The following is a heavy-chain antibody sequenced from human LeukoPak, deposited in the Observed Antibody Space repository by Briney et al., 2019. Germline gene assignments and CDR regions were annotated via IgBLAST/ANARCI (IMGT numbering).Heavy chain of an antibody. CDR3: AWTLYSGSATYYIDY. CDR1: GFTVSSNY. D-gene: IGHD1-26*01. J-gene: IGHJ4*02. Sequence: GGSLRLSCAASGFTVSSNYMSWVRQAPGNGLEWVSVIYSGGSTYYADSVKGRFTISRDNSKNTLYLQMNSLRAEDTAVYYCAWTLYSGSATYYIDYWGQGTLVTVSS. CDR2: IYSGGST. V-gene: IGHV3-66*01.